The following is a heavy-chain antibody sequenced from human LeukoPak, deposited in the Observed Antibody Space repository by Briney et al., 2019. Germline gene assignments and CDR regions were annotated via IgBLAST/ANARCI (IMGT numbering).Heavy chain of an antibody. Sequence: PSETLSLTCAVYGGSFSSSSYYWGWIRQPPGKGLEWIGSIYYSGSTYYNPSLKSRVTISVDTSKNQFSLKLSSVTAADTAVYYCARHGVPRYYYYGMDVWGQGTTVTVSS. CDR1: GGSFSSSSYY. D-gene: IGHD2-8*01. CDR2: IYYSGST. J-gene: IGHJ6*02. CDR3: ARHGVPRYYYYGMDV. V-gene: IGHV4-39*01.